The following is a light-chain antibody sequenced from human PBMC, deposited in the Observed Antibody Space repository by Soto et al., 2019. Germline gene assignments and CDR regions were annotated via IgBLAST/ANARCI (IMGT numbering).Light chain of an antibody. J-gene: IGKJ4*01. CDR2: GAF. V-gene: IGKV3-15*01. CDR1: QSVSYN. Sequence: EIVMTQSPATLSVSPGERATLSCRASQSVSYNLAWYQQKPGQGPRLLIYGAFTRATGIPARFSGSGSGTEFTLTXSSLQSEDFAVYYCQQYKNWPPLTFGGGTKVEIK. CDR3: QQYKNWPPLT.